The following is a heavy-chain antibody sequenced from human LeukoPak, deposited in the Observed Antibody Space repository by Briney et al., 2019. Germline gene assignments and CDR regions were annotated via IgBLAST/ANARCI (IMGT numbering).Heavy chain of an antibody. CDR1: GGSMSSGSYY. Sequence: PSETLSLTCTVSGGSMSSGSYYWSWIRQPAGKGLEWIGHIHTSGSTNYSPSLKSRVTISVDTSKNQFSLKLSSVTAADTAVYYCAREDDYGDYDAFDIWGQGTMVTVSS. V-gene: IGHV4-61*09. D-gene: IGHD4-17*01. CDR2: IHTSGST. J-gene: IGHJ3*02. CDR3: AREDDYGDYDAFDI.